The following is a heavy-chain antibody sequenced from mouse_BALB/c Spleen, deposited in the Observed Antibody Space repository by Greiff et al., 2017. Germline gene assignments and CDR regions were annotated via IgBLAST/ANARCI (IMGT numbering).Heavy chain of an antibody. CDR1: GFSLTGYG. V-gene: IGHV2-6-7*01. CDR2: IWGDGST. CDR3: ARVLSYGSSYYFDY. J-gene: IGHJ2*01. Sequence: VQLVESGPGLVAPSQSLSITCTVSGFSLTGYGVNWVRQPPGKGLEWLGMIWGDGSTDYNSALKSRLSISKDNSKSQVFLKMNSLQTDDTARYYCARVLSYGSSYYFDYWGQGTTLTVSS. D-gene: IGHD1-1*01.